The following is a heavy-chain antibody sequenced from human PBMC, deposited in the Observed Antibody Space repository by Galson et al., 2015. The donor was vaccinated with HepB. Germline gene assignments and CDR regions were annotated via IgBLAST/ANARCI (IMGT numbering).Heavy chain of an antibody. J-gene: IGHJ6*02. V-gene: IGHV1-2*06. Sequence: SVKVSCKASGYNFNVYYIHWVRQAPGQGLEWLRRIDPDSGGTDYAQKFQGRVTMTSDTSISTAYMELSRLRSDDTAFYYCAREYDYVWGSSPSGNYYYAMDVWGQGTAVIVSS. CDR1: GYNFNVYY. D-gene: IGHD3-16*01. CDR3: AREYDYVWGSSPSGNYYYAMDV. CDR2: IDPDSGGT.